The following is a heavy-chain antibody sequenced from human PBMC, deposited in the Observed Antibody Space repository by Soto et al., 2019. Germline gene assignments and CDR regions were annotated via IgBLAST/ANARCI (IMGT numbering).Heavy chain of an antibody. CDR3: AKGHNYYYGMDV. J-gene: IGHJ6*02. CDR1: GFTFSSYG. CDR2: ISYDGSNK. Sequence: GGSLRLSCAASGFTFSSYGMHWVRQAPGKGLEWVAFISYDGSNKYYADSVKGRFTISRDNSKNTLYLQMNSLRAEDTAVYYCAKGHNYYYGMDVWGQGTTVTVSS. V-gene: IGHV3-30*18.